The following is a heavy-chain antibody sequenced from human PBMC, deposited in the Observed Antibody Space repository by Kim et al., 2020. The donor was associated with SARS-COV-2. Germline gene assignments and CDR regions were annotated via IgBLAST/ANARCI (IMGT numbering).Heavy chain of an antibody. V-gene: IGHV3-30-3*01. CDR1: GFTFSSYA. Sequence: GGSLRLSCAASGFTFSSYAMHWVRQAPGKGLEWVAVISYDGSNKYYADSVKGRFTISRDNSKNTLYLQMNSLRAEDTAVYYCAREYYQPYYYGSGSPVYYYYGMDVWGQGTTVTVSS. J-gene: IGHJ6*02. CDR2: ISYDGSNK. D-gene: IGHD3-10*01. CDR3: AREYYQPYYYGSGSPVYYYYGMDV.